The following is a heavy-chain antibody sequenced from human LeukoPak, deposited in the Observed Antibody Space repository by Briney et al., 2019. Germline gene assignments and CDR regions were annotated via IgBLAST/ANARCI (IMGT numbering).Heavy chain of an antibody. CDR1: GFTFSSYS. CDR2: ISSSSSYI. V-gene: IGHV3-21*01. J-gene: IGHJ4*02. Sequence: GGSLRLSCAASGFTFSSYSMNWVRQAPGKGLEWVSSISSSSSYIYYADSVKGRFTISRDNSKNTLYLQMNSLRAEDTAVYYCARDGRSGAGFDYWGQGTLVTVSS. CDR3: ARDGRSGAGFDY. D-gene: IGHD3-10*01.